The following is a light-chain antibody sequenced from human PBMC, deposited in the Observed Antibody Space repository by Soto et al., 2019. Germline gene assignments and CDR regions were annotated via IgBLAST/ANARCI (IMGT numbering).Light chain of an antibody. J-gene: IGKJ2*01. Sequence: DIVLTQSPATLSVSPGESATLSCRASQSVSRDLAWYQHVPGQAPRLLIYDSSTRATGVPARFSGSGSVTRFTLPISSLQFEDFACYYCQQYNSWPPRYTFGQWNKLQI. CDR3: QQYNSWPPRYT. CDR2: DSS. CDR1: QSVSRD. V-gene: IGKV3-15*01.